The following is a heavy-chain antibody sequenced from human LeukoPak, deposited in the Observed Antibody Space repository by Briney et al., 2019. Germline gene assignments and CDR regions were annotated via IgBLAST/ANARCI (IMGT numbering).Heavy chain of an antibody. CDR2: IYYSGST. CDR3: ARDQRSYNYDSSGYGPAFDP. J-gene: IGHJ5*02. V-gene: IGHV4-59*01. D-gene: IGHD3-22*01. CDR1: GGSISKYY. Sequence: PLETLSLTCTLSGGSISKYYWSWIRQSPGKGLEWIGYIYYSGSTSYNLSLKSRVTISVDTSKNQFSLKLRSVTAADTAVYYCARDQRSYNYDSSGYGPAFDPWGPGTLVTVSS.